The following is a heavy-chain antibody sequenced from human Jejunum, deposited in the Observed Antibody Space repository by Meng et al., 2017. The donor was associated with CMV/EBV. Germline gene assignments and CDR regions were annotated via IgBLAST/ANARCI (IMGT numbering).Heavy chain of an antibody. CDR1: GYTLTSYA. Sequence: QGQLVQSWSELKKPGASVTVSCKASGYTLTSYAMHWVRQAPGQRLEWMGWINAGNGNTKYSQRFQGRVTITRDTSASTAYMELSSLRSEDTTVYYCARAGYDSSGYYPQPFDYWGQGTLVTVSS. D-gene: IGHD3-22*01. J-gene: IGHJ4*02. V-gene: IGHV1-3*01. CDR2: INAGNGNT. CDR3: ARAGYDSSGYYPQPFDY.